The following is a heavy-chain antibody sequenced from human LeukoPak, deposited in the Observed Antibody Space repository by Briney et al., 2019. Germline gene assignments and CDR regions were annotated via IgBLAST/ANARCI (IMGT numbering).Heavy chain of an antibody. CDR1: GGSISSYY. Sequence: SETLSLTCTVSGGSISSYYWSWIRQPPGKGLEWIGYIYYSGSTNYKPSLKSRVTISVDTSKNQFSLKLSSVTAADTAVYYCARGGYYGSGNDFRFDPWGQGTLVTVFS. D-gene: IGHD3-10*01. J-gene: IGHJ5*02. V-gene: IGHV4-59*01. CDR2: IYYSGST. CDR3: ARGGYYGSGNDFRFDP.